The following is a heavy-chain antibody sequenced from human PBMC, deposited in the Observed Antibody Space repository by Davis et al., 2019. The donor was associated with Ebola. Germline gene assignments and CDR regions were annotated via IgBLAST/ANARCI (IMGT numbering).Heavy chain of an antibody. D-gene: IGHD2-2*01. CDR2: ISGSSSTI. CDR3: AKDPQPNTKPSYYFDY. Sequence: GESLKISCAASGFTFSTYSMNWVRQAPGEGLEWVSYISGSSSTIYYADSVKGRFTISRDNAKNSLYLQMNSLRAEDTAVYYCAKDPQPNTKPSYYFDYWGQGTLVTVSS. CDR1: GFTFSTYS. V-gene: IGHV3-48*01. J-gene: IGHJ4*02.